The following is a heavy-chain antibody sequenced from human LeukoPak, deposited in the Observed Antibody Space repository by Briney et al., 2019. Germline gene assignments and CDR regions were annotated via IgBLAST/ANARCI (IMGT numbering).Heavy chain of an antibody. V-gene: IGHV4-39*01. J-gene: IGHJ4*02. D-gene: IGHD3-10*01. CDR3: ARLKEGIDY. Sequence: KSAETLSLTCAVSGGSISGSSYFWGWIRQPPGKGLEWIRSSYDSGNSYYNPSLKSRVTISVDTSKNQFSLKLSSVTAADTAVYYCARLKEGIDYWGQGTLVAVSS. CDR2: SYDSGNS. CDR1: GGSISGSSYF.